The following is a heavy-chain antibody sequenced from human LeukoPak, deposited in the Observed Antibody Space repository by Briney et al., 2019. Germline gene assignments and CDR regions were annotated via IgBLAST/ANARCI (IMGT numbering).Heavy chain of an antibody. D-gene: IGHD3-10*01. CDR2: IYYSGST. CDR1: GGSISSYY. J-gene: IGHJ4*02. CDR3: ARPSRSGSYYSAPFDY. V-gene: IGHV4-59*08. Sequence: SETLSLTCTVSGGSISSYYWSWIRQPPGKGLEWIGYIYYSGSTNYNPSLKSRVTISVDTSKNQFSLKLSSVTAADTAVYYCARPSRSGSYYSAPFDYWGQGTLVTVSS.